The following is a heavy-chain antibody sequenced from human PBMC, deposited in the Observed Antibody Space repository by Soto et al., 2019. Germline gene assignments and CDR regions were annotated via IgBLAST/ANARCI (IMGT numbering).Heavy chain of an antibody. J-gene: IGHJ2*01. Sequence: QVQLVQSGAEVKKPGSSVRVSCTASGNTFSNYAISWVRQAPGQGLEWMGGIIPSFGTANYAQKFQARVTITADESTSTVYMELSSPRSDDTAVYYCARPSRTDAERYVDLGGGCTLVTVSS. D-gene: IGHD2-21*02. V-gene: IGHV1-69*01. CDR1: GNTFSNYA. CDR3: ARPSRTDAERYVDL. CDR2: IIPSFGTA.